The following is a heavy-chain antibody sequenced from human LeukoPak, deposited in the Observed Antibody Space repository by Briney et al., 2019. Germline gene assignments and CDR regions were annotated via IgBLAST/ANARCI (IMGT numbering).Heavy chain of an antibody. J-gene: IGHJ4*02. CDR3: ARTPLVRATNFDA. D-gene: IGHD1-26*01. CDR1: GFNFNNFA. CDR2: LAYDGATY. Sequence: TGGSLRLSCAASGFNFNNFAMHWVRQAPGKGLEWVAVLAYDGATYYYSNSVRGRFTISRDNSENTLFLQMNSLRVEDTALYYCARTPLVRATNFDAWGQGTLVTVSS. V-gene: IGHV3-30*04.